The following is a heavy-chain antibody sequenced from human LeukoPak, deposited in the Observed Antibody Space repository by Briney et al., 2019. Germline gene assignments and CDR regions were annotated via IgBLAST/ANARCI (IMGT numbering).Heavy chain of an antibody. CDR1: GFTFSSYA. V-gene: IGHV3-30-3*01. J-gene: IGHJ4*02. D-gene: IGHD1-26*01. CDR3: ARSLVGATIRQGYFGY. CDR2: ISYDGSNK. Sequence: GGSLRLSCAASGFTFSSYAMHWVRQAPGKGLEWGAVISYDGSNKYYADSVKGRFTISRDNSKNTLYLQMNSLRAEDTAVYYRARSLVGATIRQGYFGYWGQGTLVTVSS.